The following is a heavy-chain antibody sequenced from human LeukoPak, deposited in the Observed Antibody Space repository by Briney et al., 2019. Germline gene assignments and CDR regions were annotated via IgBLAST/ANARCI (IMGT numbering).Heavy chain of an antibody. Sequence: PSETLSLTCAVYGGSFSGYYWSWIRQPPGKGLEWIGEINHSGSTNYNPSLKSRVTISVDTSKTQLSLKLSSVTAADTAVYYCARAPEYGLYYFAYWGQGTLVTVSS. CDR1: GGSFSGYY. CDR3: ARAPEYGLYYFAY. V-gene: IGHV4-34*01. CDR2: INHSGST. D-gene: IGHD1-14*01. J-gene: IGHJ4*02.